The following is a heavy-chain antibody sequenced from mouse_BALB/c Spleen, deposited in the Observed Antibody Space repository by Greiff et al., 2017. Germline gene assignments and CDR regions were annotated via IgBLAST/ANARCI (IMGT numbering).Heavy chain of an antibody. CDR1: GYSITSDYA. V-gene: IGHV3-2*02. CDR2: ISYSGST. D-gene: IGHD2-1*01. J-gene: IGHJ2*01. Sequence: EVKLVESGPGLVKPSQSLSLTCTVTGYSITSDYAWNWIRQIPGNKLEWMGYISYSGSTSYNPSLKSRISITRDTSKNQFFLQLNSVTTEDTATYYCERLYGNYDFDYWGQGTTLTVSA. CDR3: ERLYGNYDFDY.